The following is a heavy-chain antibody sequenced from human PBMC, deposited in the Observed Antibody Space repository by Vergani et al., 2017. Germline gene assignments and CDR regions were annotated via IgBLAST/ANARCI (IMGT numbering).Heavy chain of an antibody. V-gene: IGHV1-8*01. CDR2: MNPNSGNT. D-gene: IGHD3-3*01. CDR3: ARGLNGFWRLSYYYYMDV. Sequence: QVQLVQSGAEVKKPGASVKVSCKASGYTFTSHDINWVRQATGQGLEWMGWMNPNSGNTGYAQKFQGRVTMTRNTSISTAYMELSSLRSEETAGYYCARGLNGFWRLSYYYYMDVWGKGTTVTVSS. CDR1: GYTFTSHD. J-gene: IGHJ6*03.